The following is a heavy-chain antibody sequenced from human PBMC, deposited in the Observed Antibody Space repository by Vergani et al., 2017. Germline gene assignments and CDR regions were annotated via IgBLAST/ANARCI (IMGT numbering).Heavy chain of an antibody. D-gene: IGHD1-20*01. J-gene: IGHJ3*02. CDR2: FDPEDGET. CDR1: GYTLTELS. Sequence: QVQLVQSGAEVKKPGASVKVSCKVSGYTLTELSMHWVRQAPGKGLEWMGGFDPEDGETIYAQKFQGRVTMTEDTSTDTAYMELSSLRSEDTAVYYCARKGAITGTTHWVPGVQDAFDIWGQGTMVTVSS. V-gene: IGHV1-24*01. CDR3: ARKGAITGTTHWVPGVQDAFDI.